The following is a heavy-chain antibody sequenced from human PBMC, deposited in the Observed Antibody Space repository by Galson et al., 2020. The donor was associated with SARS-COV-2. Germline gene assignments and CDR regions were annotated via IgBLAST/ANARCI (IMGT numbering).Heavy chain of an antibody. CDR3: ARDGSGSLYYYGMDV. CDR2: IWYDGSNK. CDR1: GFTFSSYG. V-gene: IGHV3-33*01. Sequence: QLGESLRLSCAASGFTFSSYGMHWVRQAPGKGLEWVAVIWYDGSNKYYADSVKGRFTISRDNSKNTLYLQMNSLRAEDTAVYYCARDGSGSLYYYGMDVWGQGTTVTVSS. D-gene: IGHD3-10*01. J-gene: IGHJ6*02.